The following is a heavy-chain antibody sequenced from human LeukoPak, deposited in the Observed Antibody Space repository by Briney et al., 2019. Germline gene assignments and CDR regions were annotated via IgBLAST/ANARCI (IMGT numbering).Heavy chain of an antibody. V-gene: IGHV3-33*08. D-gene: IGHD3-10*01. CDR2: IWYGGSDK. CDR3: ATAPSGSGTFLDY. Sequence: PGGSLRLSCAASGFTFSNHWMTWVRQAPGKGLEWVAVIWYGGSDKYYADSVKGRFTISRDNSKNTLYLQMNSLRAEDTAVYYCATAPSGSGTFLDYWGQGTLVTVS. J-gene: IGHJ4*02. CDR1: GFTFSNHW.